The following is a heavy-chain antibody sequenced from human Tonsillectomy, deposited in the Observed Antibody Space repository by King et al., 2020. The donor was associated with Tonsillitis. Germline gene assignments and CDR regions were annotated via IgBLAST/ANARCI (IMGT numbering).Heavy chain of an antibody. CDR1: GFTFSSYW. D-gene: IGHD5-12*01. J-gene: IGHJ4*02. CDR3: ARGYSGYDLLPFDY. Sequence: VQLVESGGGLVQPGGSLRLSCDASGFTFSSYWMSWVRQAPGKGLEWVANIKQDGSEKYYVDSVKGRFTISRDNAKNSLYLQMNSLRAEDTAVYYCARGYSGYDLLPFDYWGQGTLVTVSS. V-gene: IGHV3-7*01. CDR2: IKQDGSEK.